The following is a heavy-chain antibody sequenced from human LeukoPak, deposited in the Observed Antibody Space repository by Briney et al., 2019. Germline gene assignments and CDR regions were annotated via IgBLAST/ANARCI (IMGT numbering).Heavy chain of an antibody. CDR3: ARGGSTIVVVPASNLPSDY. D-gene: IGHD2-2*01. J-gene: IGHJ4*02. Sequence: EASVKVSCKASGYTFTGYYMHWVRQAPGQGLEWMGWINPNSGGTNYAQKFQGRVTMTRDTSISAAFLELSMLTSDDTAVYYCARGGSTIVVVPASNLPSDYWGQGTLVTVSS. CDR1: GYTFTGYY. V-gene: IGHV1-2*02. CDR2: INPNSGGT.